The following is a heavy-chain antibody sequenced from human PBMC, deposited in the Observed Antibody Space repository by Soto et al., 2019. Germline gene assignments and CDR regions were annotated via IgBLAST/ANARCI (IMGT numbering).Heavy chain of an antibody. CDR3: ARTVLSDFDY. D-gene: IGHD4-4*01. Sequence: QVQLQESGPGLVKPSQTLSLTCTISGASISVGDWFWSWIRQPPGKGLEWLGYIYHTGSTSYSPSLKSRLLISVDTSKNQVSLQLDSVTAADTAVYFCARTVLSDFDYWGQGIRVAVSS. CDR1: GASISVGDWF. J-gene: IGHJ4*02. CDR2: IYHTGST. V-gene: IGHV4-30-4*01.